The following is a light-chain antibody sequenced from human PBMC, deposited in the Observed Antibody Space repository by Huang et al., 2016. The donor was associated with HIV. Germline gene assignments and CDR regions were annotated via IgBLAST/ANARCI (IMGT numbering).Light chain of an antibody. CDR3: QQYEKWPPWT. V-gene: IGKV3-15*01. CDR1: QSVGHK. CDR2: ATS. Sequence: EIVMTQSPVTLSVSPGETATLSCRASQSVGHKLAWYQQKPGQSPRLLIYATSTRASGIPGRFSGSGSGTEFSLSISTLEPEDSAVYYCQQYEKWPPWTFGQWTKVEVK. J-gene: IGKJ1*01.